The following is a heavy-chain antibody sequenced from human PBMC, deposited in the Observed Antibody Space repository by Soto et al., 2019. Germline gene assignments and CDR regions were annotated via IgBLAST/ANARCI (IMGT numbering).Heavy chain of an antibody. D-gene: IGHD3-3*01. CDR2: IYPGDSDT. J-gene: IGHJ6*03. Sequence: PGESLKISCKGSGYSFTSYWIGWVRQMPGKGLEWMGIIYPGDSDTRYSPSFQGQVTISADKSISTAYLQWSSLKASDTAMYYCARTTDFWSGYCRPYCYMDVWGKGTTVTVSS. V-gene: IGHV5-51*01. CDR3: ARTTDFWSGYCRPYCYMDV. CDR1: GYSFTSYW.